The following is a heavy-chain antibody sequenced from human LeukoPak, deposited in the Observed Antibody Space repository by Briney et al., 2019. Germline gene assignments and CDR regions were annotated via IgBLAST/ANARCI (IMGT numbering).Heavy chain of an antibody. CDR2: ISGSGGST. CDR1: GFTFSSHA. J-gene: IGHJ4*02. D-gene: IGHD5-18*01. V-gene: IGHV3-23*01. Sequence: SGGSLRLSCAASGFTFSSHAVRWVRPAPGKGLEGVSAISGSGGSTYYADSVKGRFTISRDNSKNTLYLQMNSLRAEDTAVYYCAKGGYSYGKDYWGQGTLVTVSS. CDR3: AKGGYSYGKDY.